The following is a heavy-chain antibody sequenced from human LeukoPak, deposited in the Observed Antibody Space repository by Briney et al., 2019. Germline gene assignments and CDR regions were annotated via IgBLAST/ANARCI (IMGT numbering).Heavy chain of an antibody. V-gene: IGHV4-59*01. CDR2: IYYSGST. CDR3: ARSPNYYDSSGYFY. CDR1: GGSISSYY. Sequence: SETLSLTCTVSGGSISSYYWSWIRQPLGKGLEWIGYIYYSGSTNYNPSLKSRVTISVDTSKNQFSLKLSSVTAADTAVYYCARSPNYYDSSGYFYWGQGTLVTVSS. J-gene: IGHJ4*02. D-gene: IGHD3-22*01.